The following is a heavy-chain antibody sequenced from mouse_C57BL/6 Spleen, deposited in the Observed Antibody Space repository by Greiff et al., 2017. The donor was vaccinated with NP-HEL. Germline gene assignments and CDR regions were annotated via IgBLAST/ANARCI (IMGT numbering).Heavy chain of an antibody. D-gene: IGHD2-4*01. CDR3: ARRDYGDYFDY. J-gene: IGHJ2*01. CDR1: GYTFTDYY. V-gene: IGHV1-19*01. CDR2: INPYNGGT. Sequence: EVQLQQSGPVLVKPGASVKMSCKASGYTFTDYYMNWVKQSHGKSLEWIGVINPYNGGTSYNQKFKGKATLTVDKSSSTAYMELNSLTSEDSAVYYCARRDYGDYFDYWGQGTTLTVSS.